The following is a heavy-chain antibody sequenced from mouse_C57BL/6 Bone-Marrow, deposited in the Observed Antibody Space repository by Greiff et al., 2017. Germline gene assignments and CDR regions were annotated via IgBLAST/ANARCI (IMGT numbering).Heavy chain of an antibody. V-gene: IGHV1-64*01. D-gene: IGHD1-1*01. CDR1: GYTFTSYW. CDR2: IHPNSGST. Sequence: QVQLKQPGAELVKPGASVKLSCKASGYTFTSYWMHWVKQRPGQGLEWIGMIHPNSGSTNYNEKFKSKATLTVDKSSSTAYMQLSSLTSEDSAVYYCARRGYGSGAYWGQGTLVTVSA. CDR3: ARRGYGSGAY. J-gene: IGHJ3*01.